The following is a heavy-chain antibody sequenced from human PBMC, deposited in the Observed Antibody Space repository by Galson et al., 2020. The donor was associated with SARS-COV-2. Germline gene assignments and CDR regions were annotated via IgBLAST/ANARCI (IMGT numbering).Heavy chain of an antibody. D-gene: IGHD4-17*01. V-gene: IGHV1-46*01. CDR2: INPSGGST. J-gene: IGHJ6*02. CDR1: GYTFTSYY. CDR3: ARDSLVGRGTPTYGDDYYYYGMDV. Sequence: ASVKVSCKASGYTFTSYYMHWVRQAPGQGLEWMGIINPSGGSTSYAQQFQGRVTMTRDTSTSTVYMELSSLRSEDTAVYYCARDSLVGRGTPTYGDDYYYYGMDVWGQGTTVTVSS.